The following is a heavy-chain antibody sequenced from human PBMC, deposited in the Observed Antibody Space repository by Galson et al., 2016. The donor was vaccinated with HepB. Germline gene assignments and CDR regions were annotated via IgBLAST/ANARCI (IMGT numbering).Heavy chain of an antibody. Sequence: SVKVSCKASGYTFTGYYMHWVRQAPGHGPEWMGWINPNSGDTKYAQKFHGRVTITRDTSINTAYMELSRLRSDDTAVYYCAGDYVEPVAPLSFAYMDLWGKGTTVTVSS. CDR3: AGDYVEPVAPLSFAYMDL. CDR1: GYTFTGYY. CDR2: INPNSGDT. D-gene: IGHD2-2*01. V-gene: IGHV1-2*02. J-gene: IGHJ6*03.